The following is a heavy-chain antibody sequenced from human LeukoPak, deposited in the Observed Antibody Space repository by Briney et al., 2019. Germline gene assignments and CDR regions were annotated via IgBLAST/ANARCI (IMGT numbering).Heavy chain of an antibody. V-gene: IGHV3-30*04. J-gene: IGHJ5*02. CDR1: GFTFSSCA. CDR3: ARGSGGYYNWFDP. Sequence: PGGSLRLSCAASGFTFSSCAMHWVRQAPGKGLEWVAIISYDGNNKYHADSVKGRFIISRDNSKKTLYLQMNSLRAEDTAVYYCARGSGGYYNWFDPWGQGTPVTVSS. D-gene: IGHD3-10*01. CDR2: ISYDGNNK.